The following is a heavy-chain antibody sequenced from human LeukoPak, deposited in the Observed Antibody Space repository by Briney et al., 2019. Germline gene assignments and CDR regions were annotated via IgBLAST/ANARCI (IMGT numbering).Heavy chain of an antibody. CDR1: GFIFNDSA. Sequence: GGSLKLSCAASGFIFNDSAIHWVRQASGRGLEWVGRIRSKPYKYATVYTASVKGRFTISRDDSKKTAYLQMNSLTSEDTAVYYCARGLGSPVGQWGQGTLVTVSS. V-gene: IGHV3-73*01. D-gene: IGHD1-26*01. CDR3: ARGLGSPVGQ. J-gene: IGHJ4*02. CDR2: IRSKPYKYAT.